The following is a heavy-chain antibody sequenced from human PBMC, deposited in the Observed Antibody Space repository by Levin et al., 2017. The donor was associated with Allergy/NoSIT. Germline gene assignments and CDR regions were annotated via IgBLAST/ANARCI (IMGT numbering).Heavy chain of an antibody. V-gene: IGHV3-11*01. CDR1: GFTFSDYF. CDR2: ISGSGSTI. D-gene: IGHD6-19*01. Sequence: GGSLRLSCAASGFTFSDYFMSWIRQAPGKGLEWVSYISGSGSTIYYADSVTGRFSISRDNAKNSLYLQMNSLRVEDTAVYYCARDDPAEQWLLPNYWGQGTRVTVSS. J-gene: IGHJ4*02. CDR3: ARDDPAEQWLLPNY.